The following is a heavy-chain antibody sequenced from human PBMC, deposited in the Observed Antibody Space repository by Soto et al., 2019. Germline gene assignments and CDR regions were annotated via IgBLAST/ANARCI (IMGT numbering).Heavy chain of an antibody. CDR3: AAELCSGGSCYRYYFDY. CDR1: GFNFNNYA. J-gene: IGHJ4*02. CDR2: ISNSGGST. Sequence: EVQLLESGGGLVQPGGSLRLSCAASGFNFNNYAMSWVRQAPGKGLEWVSVISNSGGSTYYPDSVKGRFTISRDNSKNTVYLQMNSLRAEDTAVYYCAAELCSGGSCYRYYFDYWGRGTLVTVSS. V-gene: IGHV3-23*01. D-gene: IGHD2-15*01.